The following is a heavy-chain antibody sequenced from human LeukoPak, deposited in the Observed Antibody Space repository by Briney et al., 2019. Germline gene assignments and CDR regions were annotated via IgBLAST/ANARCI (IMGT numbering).Heavy chain of an antibody. CDR1: GGTVSSYA. D-gene: IGHD3-9*01. J-gene: IGHJ4*02. CDR2: IIPRLGIA. V-gene: IGHV1-69*04. CDR3: AREWYDILTGYQGFQLDY. Sequence: ASVKVSCKASGGTVSSYAIGWVRQAPGQGLEWMGRIIPRLGIANSAQSFQGRVTITADKSTSTAYMELSSLRSDDTAVYYCAREWYDILTGYQGFQLDYWGQGSLVTVSS.